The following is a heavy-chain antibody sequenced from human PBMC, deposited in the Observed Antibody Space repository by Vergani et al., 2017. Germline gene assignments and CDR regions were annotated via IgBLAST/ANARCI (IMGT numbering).Heavy chain of an antibody. J-gene: IGHJ5*02. CDR1: GYIFPSYW. V-gene: IGHV5-51*01. CDR2: IYPGDSDV. D-gene: IGHD1-1*01. Sequence: EVQLVQSGAEVKKAGESLKISCEGAGYIFPSYWIGWVRQKPGKGLEWMGIIYPGDSDVRYNPSFQGQVTISADKSINTAYLEWSSLKVSDTAMYFCARHSTGETGRGFDPWGQGTQVTVSS. CDR3: ARHSTGETGRGFDP.